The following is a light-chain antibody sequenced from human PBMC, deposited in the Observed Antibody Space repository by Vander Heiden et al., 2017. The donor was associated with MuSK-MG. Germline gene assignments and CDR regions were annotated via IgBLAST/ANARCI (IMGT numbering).Light chain of an antibody. CDR2: AAS. CDR1: QSISSY. Sequence: DIKMTQSASSLSAAVGDRVTLPCRASQSISSYFDWYQQKPGEAPELLIYAASSLQSGVPSRFSGSGAGTDFTLTISRLQPEDCATYYCQQRHSTPAAFGQGTKVEIK. V-gene: IGKV1-39*01. CDR3: QQRHSTPAA. J-gene: IGKJ1*01.